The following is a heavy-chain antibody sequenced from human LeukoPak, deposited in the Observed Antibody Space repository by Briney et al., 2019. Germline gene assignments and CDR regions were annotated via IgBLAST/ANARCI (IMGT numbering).Heavy chain of an antibody. J-gene: IGHJ4*02. CDR1: GYTFTGYA. CDR3: ARYYYDSSGYYEAFDY. CDR2: INAGNGNT. D-gene: IGHD3-22*01. Sequence: GASVKVSCKASGYTFTGYAMHWVRQAPGQRLEWMGWINAGNGNTKYSQKFQGRVTITRDTSASTAYMELSSLRSEDTAVYYCARYYYDSSGYYEAFDYWGQGTLVTVSS. V-gene: IGHV1-3*01.